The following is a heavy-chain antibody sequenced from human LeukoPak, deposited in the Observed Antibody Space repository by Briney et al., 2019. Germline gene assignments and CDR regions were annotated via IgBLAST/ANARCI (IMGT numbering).Heavy chain of an antibody. Sequence: SETLSLTCAVYGGSFSGYYWSWIRQPPGKGLEWTGEINHSGSTNYNPSLKSRVTISVDTSKNQFSLKLSSVTAADTAVYYCARGKYHDYWGQGTLVTVSS. CDR3: ARGKYHDY. CDR1: GGSFSGYY. CDR2: INHSGST. D-gene: IGHD6-6*01. J-gene: IGHJ4*02. V-gene: IGHV4-34*01.